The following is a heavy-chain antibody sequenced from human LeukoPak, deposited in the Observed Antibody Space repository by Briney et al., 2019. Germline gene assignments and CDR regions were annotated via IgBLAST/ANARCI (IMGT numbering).Heavy chain of an antibody. CDR1: GGSFSGYY. CDR3: ARGLIAVAGSENYFDY. J-gene: IGHJ4*02. CDR2: INHSGST. V-gene: IGHV4-34*01. Sequence: SETLSLTCAVYGGSFSGYYWSWIRQPPGKGLEWIGEINHSGSTNYNPSLKSRVSIAVDTSKNQFSLKLSSVTAADTAVYYCARGLIAVAGSENYFDYWGQGTLVTVSS. D-gene: IGHD6-19*01.